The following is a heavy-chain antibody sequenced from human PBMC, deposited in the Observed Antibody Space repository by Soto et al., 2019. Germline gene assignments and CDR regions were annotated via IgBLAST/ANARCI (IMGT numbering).Heavy chain of an antibody. Sequence: SETLSLTYTVSGGSISSSSYYWGWIRQPPGKGLEWIGSIYYSGSTYSNPSLKSRVTISVDTSKNQFSLKLSSVTAADTAVYYCARVGATMYYYYGMDVWGQGTTVTVSS. CDR2: IYYSGST. V-gene: IGHV4-39*01. D-gene: IGHD1-26*01. CDR1: GGSISSSSYY. J-gene: IGHJ6*02. CDR3: ARVGATMYYYYGMDV.